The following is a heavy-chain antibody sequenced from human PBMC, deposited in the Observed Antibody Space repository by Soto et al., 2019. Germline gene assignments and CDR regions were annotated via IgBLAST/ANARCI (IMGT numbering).Heavy chain of an antibody. V-gene: IGHV1-69*01. J-gene: IGHJ4*02. D-gene: IGHD4-4*01. CDR3: AKDPVTTGDH. Sequence: EQLLQSGAEVKKPGSSLKVSCKTSGATLSSYAISGVRQVPGQGLEWMGGIIPIFGTPNYAHKFQDRVTITADESMSTVYMELSSLRFEDTAVYYCAKDPVTTGDHWGQGTLVIVSS. CDR2: IIPIFGTP. CDR1: GATLSSYA.